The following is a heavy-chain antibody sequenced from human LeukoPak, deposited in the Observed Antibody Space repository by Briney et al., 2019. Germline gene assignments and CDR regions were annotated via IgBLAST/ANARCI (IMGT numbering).Heavy chain of an antibody. CDR1: GFTFSNSW. Sequence: GGSLRLSCAASGFTFSNSWMTWVRQAPKKGLEWVASINEDGGEIHYVDSVKGRFTISRDNSKNTLYLQMNSLKAEDTAVYYCAQDFTYYYDSTNYFWGQGTLVAVSS. J-gene: IGHJ4*02. V-gene: IGHV3-7*01. D-gene: IGHD3-22*01. CDR2: INEDGGEI. CDR3: AQDFTYYYDSTNYF.